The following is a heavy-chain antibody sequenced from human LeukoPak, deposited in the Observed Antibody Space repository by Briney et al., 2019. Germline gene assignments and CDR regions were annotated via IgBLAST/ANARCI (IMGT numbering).Heavy chain of an antibody. CDR3: ARQIMITFGGVIALSGYFDY. V-gene: IGHV3-66*04. J-gene: IGHJ4*02. CDR1: GFTVSSNY. Sequence: HPGGSLRLSCAASGFTVSSNYMSWVRQAPGKGLEWVSVIYSGGSTYYADSVKGRFTISRDNSKNTLYLQMNSLRAEDTAVHYCARQIMITFGGVIALSGYFDYWGQGTLVTVSS. CDR2: IYSGGST. D-gene: IGHD3-16*02.